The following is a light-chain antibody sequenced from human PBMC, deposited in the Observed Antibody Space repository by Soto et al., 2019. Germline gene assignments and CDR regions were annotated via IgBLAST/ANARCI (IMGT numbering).Light chain of an antibody. Sequence: IQLTQFPSSLSASVGDRVTITCRASRDLSGWLAWYQQKPGKAPKLLISAASSLQSGVPSRFSGSGSGTDFTLTIRSLQPEDFATYYCQQPISFPITFGQGTRLENK. CDR3: QQPISFPIT. J-gene: IGKJ5*01. V-gene: IGKV1-12*01. CDR1: RDLSGW. CDR2: AAS.